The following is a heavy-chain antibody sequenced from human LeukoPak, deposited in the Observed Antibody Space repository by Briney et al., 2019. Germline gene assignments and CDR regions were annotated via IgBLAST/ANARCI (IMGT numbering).Heavy chain of an antibody. D-gene: IGHD3-22*01. CDR2: IFYSGST. J-gene: IGHJ4*02. V-gene: IGHV4-31*03. CDR1: GGSISNGGYY. Sequence: SETLSLTCTVSGGSISNGGYYWSWVRQHPGKGLEWIGYIFYSGSTYYNPSLKSRVTISVDTSKNQFSLKLSSVTAADTAVYYCARYYYHDNYGFHLYYFDYWGQGTLVTVSS. CDR3: ARYYYHDNYGFHLYYFDY.